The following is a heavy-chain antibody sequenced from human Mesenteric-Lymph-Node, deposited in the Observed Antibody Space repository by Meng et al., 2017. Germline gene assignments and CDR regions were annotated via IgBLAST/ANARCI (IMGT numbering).Heavy chain of an antibody. CDR1: GFTFSDYY. Sequence: EGSLRLSCAASGFTFSDYYMSWIRQAPGKGLEWVSYISSSGSTIYYADSVKGRFTISRDNAKNSLYLQMNSLRAEDTAVYYCAREDTYYYDSSGWGGVDYWGQGTLVTVSS. CDR2: ISSSGSTI. D-gene: IGHD3-22*01. V-gene: IGHV3-11*01. CDR3: AREDTYYYDSSGWGGVDY. J-gene: IGHJ4*02.